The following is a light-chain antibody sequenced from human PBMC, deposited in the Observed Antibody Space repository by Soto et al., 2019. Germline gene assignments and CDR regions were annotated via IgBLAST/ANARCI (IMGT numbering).Light chain of an antibody. J-gene: IGKJ5*01. V-gene: IGKV1-33*01. CDR3: QQYVKLPST. CDR1: QDLTNY. CDR2: DTT. Sequence: DIQMTQAPPSLAASVGDTVTITCQASQDLTNYLNWYQQKPGEAPKLLIYDTTTLEEGVPSRFSGRGSGTHFTFTISGLQPEDAPIYSCQQYVKLPSTFGQGTRLEIK.